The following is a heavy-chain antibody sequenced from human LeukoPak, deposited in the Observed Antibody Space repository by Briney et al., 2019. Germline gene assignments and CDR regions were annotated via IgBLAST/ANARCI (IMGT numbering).Heavy chain of an antibody. CDR2: IFPADSDT. CDR3: ARHRYFQL. J-gene: IGHJ1*01. Sequence: GESLKISCKGSGYSFTSYWVAWVRQMPGRGLEWMGIIFPADSDTRYSPSFQGQVTISVDKSINTAYLQWSSLKASDTAMYYCARHRYFQLWGQGTQVTVSS. CDR1: GYSFTSYW. V-gene: IGHV5-51*01.